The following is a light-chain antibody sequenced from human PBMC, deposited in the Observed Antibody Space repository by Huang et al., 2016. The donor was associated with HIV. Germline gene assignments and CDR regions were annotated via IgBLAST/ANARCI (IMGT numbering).Light chain of an antibody. Sequence: DLQMTQSPFSVAASVGARVTITCRASQGISSWLAWYQQKPGKVPKLLIYAAANLQNGVPSRFSGSGSVTDFTLTISSLQPEDFATYYCLQTNSFSWTFGQGTKVEVK. CDR2: AAA. V-gene: IGKV1-12*01. CDR1: QGISSW. J-gene: IGKJ1*01. CDR3: LQTNSFSWT.